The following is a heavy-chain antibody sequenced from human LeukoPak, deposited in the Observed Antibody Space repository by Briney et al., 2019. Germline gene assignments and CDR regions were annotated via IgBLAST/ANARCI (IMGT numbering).Heavy chain of an antibody. J-gene: IGHJ5*02. CDR3: ARASGSYYGNWFDP. CDR2: IYYSGST. V-gene: IGHV4-31*03. D-gene: IGHD1-26*01. Sequence: SQILSLTCTVSGGSISSGGYDWSWIRQHPGKGLEWIGYIYYSGSTYYNPSLKSRVTISVDTSKNQFSLKLSSVTAADTAVYYCARASGSYYGNWFDPWGQGTLVTVSS. CDR1: GGSISSGGYD.